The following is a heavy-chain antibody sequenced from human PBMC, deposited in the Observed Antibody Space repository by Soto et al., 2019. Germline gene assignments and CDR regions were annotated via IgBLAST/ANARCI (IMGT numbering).Heavy chain of an antibody. V-gene: IGHV4-59*04. CDR2: IYYSGST. CDR3: ARHNRHDRFDWFDP. Sequence: SETLSLTCTMFGCSISSYYWSWIRPPPGKGLEWIGYIYYSGSTYYNPSLKSRATISVDTSKNQFSLKLSSVTAADTAVYYCARHNRHDRFDWFDPWGQGTLVTVSS. D-gene: IGHD3-22*01. J-gene: IGHJ5*02. CDR1: GCSISSYY.